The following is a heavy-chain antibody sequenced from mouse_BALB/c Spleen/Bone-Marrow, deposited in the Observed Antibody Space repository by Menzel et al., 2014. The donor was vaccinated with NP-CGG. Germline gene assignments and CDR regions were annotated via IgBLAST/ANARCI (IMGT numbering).Heavy chain of an antibody. Sequence: EVQVVESGGGLVRPGGSLRLSCATSGFTFTDYYMSWVRQPPGKALEWLGFIRNKANGYTTEYSASVKGRFTISRDNSQSILYLQMNTLRAEDSATYYCARDRGLTYFDYWGQGTTLTVSS. CDR3: ARDRGLTYFDY. CDR2: IRNKANGYTT. D-gene: IGHD2-4*01. CDR1: GFTFTDYY. V-gene: IGHV7-3*02. J-gene: IGHJ2*01.